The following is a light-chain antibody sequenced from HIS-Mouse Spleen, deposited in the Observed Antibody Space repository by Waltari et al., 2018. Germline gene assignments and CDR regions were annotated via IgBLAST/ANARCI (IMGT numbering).Light chain of an antibody. CDR1: ALPKQY. Sequence: SYELTQPPSATVSPGQTARNTCSGDALPKQYAYWYQKKPGQAPGLVIYKDSERPSGIPDRFSGSSSGTTVTLTISGVQAEDEADYYCQSADSSGTYVFGTGTKVTVL. CDR3: QSADSSGTYV. V-gene: IGLV3-25*03. J-gene: IGLJ1*01. CDR2: KDS.